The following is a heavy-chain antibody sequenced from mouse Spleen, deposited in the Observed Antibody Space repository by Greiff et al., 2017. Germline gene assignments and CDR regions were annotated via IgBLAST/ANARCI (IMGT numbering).Heavy chain of an antibody. D-gene: IGHD2-1*01. V-gene: IGHV14-4*01. CDR1: GFNIKDDY. CDR3: TTKDGNYGFAY. Sequence: EVQLQQSGAELVRPGASVKLSCTASGFNIKDDYMHWVKQRPEQGLEWIGWIDPENGDTEYASKFQGKATITADTSSNTAYLQLSSLTSEDTAVYYCTTKDGNYGFAYWGQGTLVTVSA. J-gene: IGHJ3*01. CDR2: IDPENGDT.